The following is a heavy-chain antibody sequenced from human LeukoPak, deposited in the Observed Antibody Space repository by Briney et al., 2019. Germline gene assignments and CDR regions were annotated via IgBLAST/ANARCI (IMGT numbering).Heavy chain of an antibody. CDR3: ATGGYDILTGRRGFDY. D-gene: IGHD3-9*01. V-gene: IGHV1-24*01. J-gene: IGHJ4*02. CDR2: FDPEDGET. Sequence: ASVKVSCKVSGYTLTEVSMHWVRQAPGKGLEWMGGFDPEDGETIYAQKFQGRVTMTEDTSTDTAYMELSSLRSEDTAVYYCATGGYDILTGRRGFDYWGQGTLVTVSS. CDR1: GYTLTEVS.